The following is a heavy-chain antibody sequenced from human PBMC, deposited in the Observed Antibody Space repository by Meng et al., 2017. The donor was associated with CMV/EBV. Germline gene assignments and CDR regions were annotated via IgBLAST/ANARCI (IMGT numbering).Heavy chain of an antibody. V-gene: IGHV3-9*01. CDR2: ISWNSGSI. J-gene: IGHJ4*02. CDR1: GFPFDDYA. CDR3: AKDMREQLGPAINN. Sequence: SLKTSCAASGFPFDDYAMHWVRQAPGKGLEWVSGISWNSGSIGYADSVKGRFTISRDNAKNSLYLQMNSLGAEDTALYYCAKDMREQLGPAINNWGQGTLVTVSS. D-gene: IGHD6-6*01.